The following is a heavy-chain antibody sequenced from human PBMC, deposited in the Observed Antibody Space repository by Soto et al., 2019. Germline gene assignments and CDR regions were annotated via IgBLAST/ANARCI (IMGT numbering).Heavy chain of an antibody. J-gene: IGHJ4*01. CDR1: GDSVSSNSAG. D-gene: IGHD1-26*01. CDR3: ARGEQYSGRIFDY. Sequence: SQTHSLTCAITGDSVSSNSAGLSWVRQSPSRGLEWLGRTYYRSKWYYEYAVSVRGRITINPDTSKNQYSLQLNSVTPEDTAVYFCARGEQYSGRIFDYWGQGTLVTVSS. V-gene: IGHV6-1*01. CDR2: TYYRSKWYY.